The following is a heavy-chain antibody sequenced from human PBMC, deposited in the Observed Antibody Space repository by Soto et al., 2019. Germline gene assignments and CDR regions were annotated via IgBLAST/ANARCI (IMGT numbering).Heavy chain of an antibody. V-gene: IGHV3-74*01. Sequence: EVQLVECGGGLVQPGGSLRLSCAASGFTFSSYWMHWVRQAPGKGLVWVSRISNDGSSTSYADSVKGRFTISRDNAKNTLYLQMNSLRAEDTAVYYCTRSDYYGSGSYIYYYGMDVWGQGTTVTVSS. J-gene: IGHJ6*02. CDR1: GFTFSSYW. D-gene: IGHD3-10*01. CDR3: TRSDYYGSGSYIYYYGMDV. CDR2: ISNDGSST.